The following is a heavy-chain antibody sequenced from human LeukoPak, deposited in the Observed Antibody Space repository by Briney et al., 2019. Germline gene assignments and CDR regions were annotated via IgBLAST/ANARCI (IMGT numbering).Heavy chain of an antibody. CDR3: ARKVPNDSSGYYYRGQFDP. V-gene: IGHV3-9*01. CDR2: ISWNSGSI. J-gene: IGHJ5*02. CDR1: GFTFDDYA. Sequence: GGSLRLSCAASGFTFDDYAMHWVRQAPGKGLEWVSGISWNSGSIGYADSVKGRFTISRDNAKNSLYLQMNSLRPEDTAVYYCARKVPNDSSGYYYRGQFDPWGQGTLVTVSS. D-gene: IGHD3-22*01.